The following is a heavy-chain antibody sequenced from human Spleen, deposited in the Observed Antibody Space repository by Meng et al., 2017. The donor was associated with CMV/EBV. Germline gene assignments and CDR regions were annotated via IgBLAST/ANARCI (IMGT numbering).Heavy chain of an antibody. CDR1: GGTFSSYA. CDR3: ARGVGVYCSSTSCYPAEAFDI. V-gene: IGHV1-69*05. D-gene: IGHD2-2*01. J-gene: IGHJ3*02. Sequence: SVKVSCKASGGTFSSYAINWVRQAPGQGLEWMGGIIPIFGTADYAQSFQGGVTFTTDESTSTVYVELSSLRSEDTAVYYCARGVGVYCSSTSCYPAEAFDIWGQGTMVTVSS. CDR2: IIPIFGTA.